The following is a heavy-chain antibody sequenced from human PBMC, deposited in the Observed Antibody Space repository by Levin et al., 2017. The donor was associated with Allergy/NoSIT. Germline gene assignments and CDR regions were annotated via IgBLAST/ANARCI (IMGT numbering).Heavy chain of an antibody. V-gene: IGHV3-23*01. CDR2: ISGSGGST. CDR1: GFTFSSYA. J-gene: IGHJ4*02. CDR3: AKDRAHRRVVEALLH. D-gene: IGHD2-15*01. Sequence: GGSLRLSCAASGFTFSSYAMSWVRQAPGKGLEWVSAISGSGGSTYYADPVKGRFTISRDNSKNTLYLQMNSLRAEDTAVYYCAKDRAHRRVVEALLHWGQGTLVTVSS.